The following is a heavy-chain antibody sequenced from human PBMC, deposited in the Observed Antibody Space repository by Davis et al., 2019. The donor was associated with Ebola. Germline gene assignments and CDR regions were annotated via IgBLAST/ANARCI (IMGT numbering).Heavy chain of an antibody. CDR2: ISFRGKTI. CDR3: AKSDSSSHYYYYMDV. D-gene: IGHD6-13*01. J-gene: IGHJ6*03. V-gene: IGHV3-23*01. CDR1: GFIFTSYT. Sequence: GESLKISCVASGFIFTSYTMSWVRQAPGKGLEWVSYISFRGKTIYYADSVKGRFTISRDNSKNTLYLQMNSLRAEDTAVYYCAKSDSSSHYYYYMDVWGKGTTVTVSS.